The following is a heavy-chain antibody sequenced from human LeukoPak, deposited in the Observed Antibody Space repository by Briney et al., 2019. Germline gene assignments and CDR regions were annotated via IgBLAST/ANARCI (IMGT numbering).Heavy chain of an antibody. Sequence: GESLKISCKGSGYSFTSYWIGWVRQMPGRGLEWMGIIYPGDSDTRYSPSFQGQVTISADKSISTAYLQWSSLKASDTAMYYCARLGRYYYDSSGYYYADYWGQGTLVTVSS. V-gene: IGHV5-51*01. J-gene: IGHJ4*02. CDR3: ARLGRYYYDSSGYYYADY. CDR2: IYPGDSDT. CDR1: GYSFTSYW. D-gene: IGHD3-22*01.